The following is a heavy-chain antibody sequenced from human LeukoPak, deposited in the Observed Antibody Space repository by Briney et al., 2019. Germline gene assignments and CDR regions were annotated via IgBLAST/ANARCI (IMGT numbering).Heavy chain of an antibody. D-gene: IGHD3-3*01. Sequence: ASVKVSCKASGYTFTGYYMHWVRQAPGQGLEWMGWINTNTGNPTYAQGFTGRFVFSLDTSVSTAYLQISSLKAEDTAVYYCARGPPNYHFWSGYIPTERYYYYYYMDVWGKGTTVTVSS. CDR2: INTNTGNP. V-gene: IGHV7-4-1*02. J-gene: IGHJ6*03. CDR1: GYTFTGYY. CDR3: ARGPPNYHFWSGYIPTERYYYYYYMDV.